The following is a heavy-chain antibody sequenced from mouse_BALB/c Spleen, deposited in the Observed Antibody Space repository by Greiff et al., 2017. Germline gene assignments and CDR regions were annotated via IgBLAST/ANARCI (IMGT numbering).Heavy chain of an antibody. V-gene: IGHV5-9-4*01. CDR1: GFTFSSYA. CDR3: ARSYGKSYFDY. J-gene: IGHJ2*01. CDR2: ISSGGSYT. D-gene: IGHD2-10*02. Sequence: DVKLVESGGGLVKPGGSLKLSCAASGFTFSSYAMSWVRQSPEKRLEWVAEISSGGSYTYYPDTVTGRFTISRDNAKNTLYLEMSSLRSEDTAMYYCARSYGKSYFDYWGQGTTLTVSS.